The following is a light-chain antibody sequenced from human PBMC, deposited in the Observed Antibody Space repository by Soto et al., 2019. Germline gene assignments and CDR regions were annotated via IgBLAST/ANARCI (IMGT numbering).Light chain of an antibody. CDR3: SSYTSSSTVV. CDR1: SSDVGGYNY. CDR2: DVS. Sequence: QSVLTQPASVSGSPGQSITISCTGTSSDVGGYNYVSWYQQHPGKAPKLMIYDVSNRPSAVSNRFSGSKSGNTVALTISGIQAEDEADYYCSSYTSSSTVVFGGGTKVTVL. J-gene: IGLJ2*01. V-gene: IGLV2-14*01.